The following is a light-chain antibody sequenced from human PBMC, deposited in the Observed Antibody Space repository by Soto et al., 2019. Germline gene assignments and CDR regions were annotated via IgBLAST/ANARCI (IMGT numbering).Light chain of an antibody. CDR3: CSYAGSRTFV. CDR1: SSDVGGYEY. J-gene: IGLJ2*01. CDR2: EVI. Sequence: QSVLTQPPSASGSPGQSVTISCTGSSSDVGGYEYVSWYQQHPGKAPKLIIYEVIKRPSGVPDRFSGSKSDNTASLTISGLRAEDEAHYHCCSYAGSRTFVFGGGTKLTVL. V-gene: IGLV2-8*01.